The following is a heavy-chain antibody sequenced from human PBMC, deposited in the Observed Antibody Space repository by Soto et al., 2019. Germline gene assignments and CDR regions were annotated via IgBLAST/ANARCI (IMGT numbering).Heavy chain of an antibody. D-gene: IGHD1-26*01. Sequence: PGGSLGLSCSASGFTFSSYGMHWVRQAPGKGLEWVVVISYDGSNKYYADSVKGRFTISRDNSKNTLYLQMNSLRAEDTAVYYCAKDVVVGATTGLGDYYYYYGMDVWGQGTTVTVSS. CDR2: ISYDGSNK. J-gene: IGHJ6*02. V-gene: IGHV3-30*18. CDR3: AKDVVVGATTGLGDYYYYYGMDV. CDR1: GFTFSSYG.